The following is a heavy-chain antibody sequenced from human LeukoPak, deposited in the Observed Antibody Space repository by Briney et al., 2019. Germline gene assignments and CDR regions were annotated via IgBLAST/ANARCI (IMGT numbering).Heavy chain of an antibody. D-gene: IGHD3-3*01. J-gene: IGHJ4*02. V-gene: IGHV4-30-4*01. CDR1: GGSISSGDYY. CDR3: ARGDFWSGYYPPYFDY. Sequence: SETLSLTCTVSGGSISSGDYYWSWIRQPPGKGLEWIGYIYYSGSTYYNPSLKSRVTISVDTSKNQFSLKLSSVTAADTAVYYCARGDFWSGYYPPYFDYWGQGTLVTVSS. CDR2: IYYSGST.